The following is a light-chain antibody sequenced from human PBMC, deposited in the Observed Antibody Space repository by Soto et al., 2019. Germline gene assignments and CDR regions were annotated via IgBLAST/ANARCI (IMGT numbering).Light chain of an antibody. Sequence: QSALTQPASVSGSPGQSITISCSGTSSDVGSYNLVSWYQQHPGKAPQLMIYEASKRPSGVSDRSSGSKSGNTASLTISGLQAEDEADYYCCSYAGSNTFVFGGGTKLTVL. CDR2: EAS. V-gene: IGLV2-23*02. CDR3: CSYAGSNTFV. CDR1: SSDVGSYNL. J-gene: IGLJ2*01.